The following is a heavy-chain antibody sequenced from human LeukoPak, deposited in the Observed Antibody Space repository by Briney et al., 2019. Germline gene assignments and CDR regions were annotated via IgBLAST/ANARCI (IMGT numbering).Heavy chain of an antibody. J-gene: IGHJ4*02. V-gene: IGHV1-18*01. CDR2: ISAYNGNT. Sequence: ASVKVSCKASGYTFTSYGISWVRQAPGQGLEWMGWISAYNGNTNYAQKLQGRVTVTTDTSTSTAYMELRSLRSDDTAVHYCARVSLWFGELSYYFDYWGQGTLVTVSS. CDR1: GYTFTSYG. D-gene: IGHD3-10*01. CDR3: ARVSLWFGELSYYFDY.